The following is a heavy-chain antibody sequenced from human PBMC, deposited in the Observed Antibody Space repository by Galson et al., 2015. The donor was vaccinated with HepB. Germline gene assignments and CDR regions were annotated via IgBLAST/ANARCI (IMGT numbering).Heavy chain of an antibody. Sequence: SVKVSCKASGGTFSSYTISWVRQAPGQGLEWMGRIIPILGIANYAQKFQGRVTITADKSTSTAYMELSSLRSEDTAVYYCASAIAVAGIWANGMDVWGQGTTVTVSS. CDR2: IIPILGIA. CDR3: ASAIAVAGIWANGMDV. V-gene: IGHV1-69*02. J-gene: IGHJ6*02. D-gene: IGHD6-19*01. CDR1: GGTFSSYT.